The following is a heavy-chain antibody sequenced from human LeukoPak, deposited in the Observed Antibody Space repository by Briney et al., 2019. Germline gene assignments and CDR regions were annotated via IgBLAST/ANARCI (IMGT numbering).Heavy chain of an antibody. D-gene: IGHD3-3*01. CDR1: GFTFGDYV. J-gene: IGHJ4*02. Sequence: GGSLRLSCTASGFTFGDYVVTWFRQAPGKGLEWVAFIRTKPYGGTTEYAASVKGRFTISRDDSESIAYLQMNSLRTEDTAVYYCTRGSDTIFGVARDGFDSWGQGTLVTVSS. CDR2: IRTKPYGGTT. CDR3: TRGSDTIFGVARDGFDS. V-gene: IGHV3-49*03.